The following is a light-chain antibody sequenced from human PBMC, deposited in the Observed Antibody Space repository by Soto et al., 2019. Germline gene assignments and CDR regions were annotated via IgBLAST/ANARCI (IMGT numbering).Light chain of an antibody. CDR2: AAS. CDR1: QSISSY. V-gene: IGKV1-39*01. J-gene: IGKJ4*01. Sequence: DIQMTQSPSSLSASVGDRVTITCRASQSISSYLNWYQQKPGKAPKLLIYAASSLQSGVPSRFSGSGSGPDFTLTISSLRPEDFATYYCQQSYSTPLTFGGGTKVEIK. CDR3: QQSYSTPLT.